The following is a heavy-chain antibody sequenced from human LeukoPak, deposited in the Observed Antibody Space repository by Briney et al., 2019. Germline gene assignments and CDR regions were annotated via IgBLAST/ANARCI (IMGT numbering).Heavy chain of an antibody. D-gene: IGHD1-26*01. J-gene: IGHJ3*02. V-gene: IGHV1-69*06. CDR2: IIPIFGTA. Sequence: SVKVSCKASGYTFTTYALNWVRQAPGQGLKWMGGIIPIFGTANYAQKFQDRVTITADKSTSTAYMELSSLRFEDTAVYYCARDEGAKIAFHIWGQGTMVTVSS. CDR3: ARDEGAKIAFHI. CDR1: GYTFTTYA.